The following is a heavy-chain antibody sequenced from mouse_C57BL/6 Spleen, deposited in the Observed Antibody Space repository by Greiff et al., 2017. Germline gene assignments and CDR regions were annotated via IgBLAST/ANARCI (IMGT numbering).Heavy chain of an antibody. CDR1: GFTFSDYY. CDR3: ARGYYYGSSYEGDAMDY. J-gene: IGHJ4*01. D-gene: IGHD1-1*01. Sequence: EVHLVESEGGLVQPGSSMKLSCTASGFTFSDYYMAWVRQVPEKGLEWVANINYDGSSTYYLDSLKSRFIISRDNAKNILYLQMSSLKSEDTATYYCARGYYYGSSYEGDAMDYWGQGTSVTVSS. V-gene: IGHV5-16*01. CDR2: INYDGSST.